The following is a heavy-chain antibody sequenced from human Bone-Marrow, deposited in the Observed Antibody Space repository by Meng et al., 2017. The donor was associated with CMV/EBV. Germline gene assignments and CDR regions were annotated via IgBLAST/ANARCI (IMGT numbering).Heavy chain of an antibody. Sequence: ASVKVSCKASGYTFPGYYMHWVRQAPGQGLECMGWINPNSGGTNYAQKFQGRVTMTRDTAISTAPVELSRLRSDDTGVYYCASLVGAIGPPHALDIWGQGTMVTVSS. V-gene: IGHV1-2*02. CDR2: INPNSGGT. CDR3: ASLVGAIGPPHALDI. D-gene: IGHD1-26*01. CDR1: GYTFPGYY. J-gene: IGHJ3*02.